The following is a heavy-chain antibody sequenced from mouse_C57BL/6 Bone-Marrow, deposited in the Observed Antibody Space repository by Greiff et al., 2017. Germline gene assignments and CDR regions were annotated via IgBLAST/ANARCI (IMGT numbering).Heavy chain of an antibody. J-gene: IGHJ4*01. CDR3: AATVVAHYAMDY. CDR1: GFTFSSYA. V-gene: IGHV5-4*01. CDR2: ISDGGSYT. Sequence: EVQRVEFGGGLVKPGGSLKLSCAASGFTFSSYAMSWVRQTPEKRLEWVATISDGGSYTYYPDNVKGRFTISRDNAKNNLYLQMSHLKSEDTAMYYCAATVVAHYAMDYWGQGTSVTVSS. D-gene: IGHD1-1*01.